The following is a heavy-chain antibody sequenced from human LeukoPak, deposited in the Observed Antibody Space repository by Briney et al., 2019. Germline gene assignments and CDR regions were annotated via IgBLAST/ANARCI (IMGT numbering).Heavy chain of an antibody. CDR1: GFTFTNYT. J-gene: IGHJ4*02. CDR3: AREDFWSGFDY. Sequence: GGSLRLSCAASGFTFTNYTMNWVRQAPGRGLEWVSSVSSSGTYKFYVDSVKGRFTISRDNAKNSLSLQMNSLRAEDTAVYYCAREDFWSGFDYWGQGTLVTVSS. D-gene: IGHD3-3*01. V-gene: IGHV3-21*01. CDR2: VSSSGTYK.